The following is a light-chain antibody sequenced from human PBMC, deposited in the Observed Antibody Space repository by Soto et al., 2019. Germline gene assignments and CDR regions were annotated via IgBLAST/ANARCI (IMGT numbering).Light chain of an antibody. CDR3: CPYAGSSYV. CDR1: SSDVGGYNY. CDR2: DVS. V-gene: IGLV2-11*01. J-gene: IGLJ1*01. Sequence: QSALTQPRSVPGSPGQSVTISCTGTSSDVGGYNYVSWYQQHPGKAPKLMIYDVSKRPSGVPDRFSGSKSGNTASLTISGLQAEDEADYYCCPYAGSSYVFGTGTKVTVL.